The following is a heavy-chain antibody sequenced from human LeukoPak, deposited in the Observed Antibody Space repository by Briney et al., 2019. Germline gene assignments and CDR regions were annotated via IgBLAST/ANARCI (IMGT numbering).Heavy chain of an antibody. J-gene: IGHJ4*02. Sequence: GRSLRLSRAASGFTFSSHAMSWVRQAPAKGLEGVSNITGSGGRTYYADSVRGRFTISRDNSKNTLYLQMISLRATDTAIYYCAKDPGYSGGWPVFDYWGQGTLVTVSS. CDR2: ITGSGGRT. V-gene: IGHV3-23*01. CDR3: AKDPGYSGGWPVFDY. D-gene: IGHD6-19*01. CDR1: GFTFSSHA.